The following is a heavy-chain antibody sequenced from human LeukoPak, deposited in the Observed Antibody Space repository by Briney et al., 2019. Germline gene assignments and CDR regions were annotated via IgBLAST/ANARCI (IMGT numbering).Heavy chain of an antibody. CDR2: ITSSSSTI. CDR1: GFTFSSYS. J-gene: IGHJ4*02. D-gene: IGHD3-16*01. V-gene: IGHV3-48*04. Sequence: PGGSLRLSCAASGFTFSSYSMNWVRQAPGKGLEWVSYITSSSSTIYYADSVKGRFTISRDNAKNSLYLQMNSLRAEDTAVYYCARVFRGVDYWGQGTLVTVSS. CDR3: ARVFRGVDY.